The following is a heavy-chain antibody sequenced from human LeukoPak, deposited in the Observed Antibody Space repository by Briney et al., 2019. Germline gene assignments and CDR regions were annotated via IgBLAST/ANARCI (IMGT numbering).Heavy chain of an antibody. CDR3: ARDSTSMYYFDF. D-gene: IGHD6-13*01. CDR2: ISYSGSA. CDR1: GGSISSSRDF. J-gene: IGHJ4*02. V-gene: IGHV4-39*07. Sequence: PSETLSLTCTVSGGSISSSRDFWGWIRQPPGRGLVWIGTISYSGSAYYNPSLKSRVTISLDTSKNQFSLKLSSVTAADTAVYYCARDSTSMYYFDFWGQGSLVTVSS.